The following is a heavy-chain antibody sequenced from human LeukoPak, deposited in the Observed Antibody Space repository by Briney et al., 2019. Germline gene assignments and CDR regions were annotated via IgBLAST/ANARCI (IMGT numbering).Heavy chain of an antibody. CDR2: IRQDGSEK. CDR1: GFTSSSYW. Sequence: PGGSLRLSCAASGFTSSSYWMSWVRQAPGKGLEWVANIRQDGSEKYYVDSMKGRFTISRDNAKNSLYLQMNSLRAEDTAVYYCARERLGYCSSTSCYYYGMDVWGQGTTVTVSS. J-gene: IGHJ6*02. CDR3: ARERLGYCSSTSCYYYGMDV. D-gene: IGHD2-2*01. V-gene: IGHV3-7*01.